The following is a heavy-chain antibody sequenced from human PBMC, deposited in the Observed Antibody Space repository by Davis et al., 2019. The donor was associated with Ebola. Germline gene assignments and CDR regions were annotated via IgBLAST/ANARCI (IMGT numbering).Heavy chain of an antibody. D-gene: IGHD3-9*01. CDR3: ARVRYFDWFVSADFDY. J-gene: IGHJ4*02. Sequence: GGSLRLSCAASGFTFSSYSMNWVRQAPGKGLEWVSSISSSSSYIYYADSVKGRFTISRDNAKNSLYLQMNSLRAEDTAVYYCARVRYFDWFVSADFDYWGQGTLVTVSS. CDR2: ISSSSSYI. V-gene: IGHV3-21*01. CDR1: GFTFSSYS.